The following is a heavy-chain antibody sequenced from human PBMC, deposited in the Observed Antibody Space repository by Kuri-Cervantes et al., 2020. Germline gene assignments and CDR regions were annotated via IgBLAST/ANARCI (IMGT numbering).Heavy chain of an antibody. CDR1: GGSFSGYY. CDR2: INHSGST. Sequence: GSLRLSCAVYGGSFSGYYWSWIRQPPGKGLEWIGEINHSGSTNYNPSLKSRVTISVDTSKNQFSLKLSSVTAEDTAVYYCARVGGWESSGYYYHYYYYGMDVWGQGTTVTVSS. CDR3: ARVGGWESSGYYYHYYYYGMDV. J-gene: IGHJ6*02. V-gene: IGHV4-34*01. D-gene: IGHD3-22*01.